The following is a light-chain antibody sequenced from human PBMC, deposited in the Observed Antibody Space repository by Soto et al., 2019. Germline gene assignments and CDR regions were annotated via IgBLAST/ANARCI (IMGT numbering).Light chain of an antibody. Sequence: QSVLTQPPSVSGAPGQRVTNSCTGSSSNIGAGYDVHWYQQLPGTAPKLLIYDNINRPSGVPDRFSGPKSGTSASLAITGLQAEDEADYYCQSYDSSLSVYVVFGGGTKLTVL. V-gene: IGLV1-40*01. J-gene: IGLJ2*01. CDR3: QSYDSSLSVYVV. CDR1: SSNIGAGYD. CDR2: DNI.